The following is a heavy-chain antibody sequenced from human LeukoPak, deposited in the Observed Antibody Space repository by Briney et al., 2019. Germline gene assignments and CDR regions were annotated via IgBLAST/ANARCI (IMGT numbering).Heavy chain of an antibody. V-gene: IGHV3-48*03. Sequence: GGSLRLSCAASGFAFSSYEMNWVRQAPGKGLEWVSYISSSGSTIYYADSVKGRFTISRDNAKNSLYLQMNGLRAEDTAVYYCARELAVATTGGDYWGQGTLVTVSS. J-gene: IGHJ4*02. CDR3: ARELAVATTGGDY. D-gene: IGHD6-19*01. CDR1: GFAFSSYE. CDR2: ISSSGSTI.